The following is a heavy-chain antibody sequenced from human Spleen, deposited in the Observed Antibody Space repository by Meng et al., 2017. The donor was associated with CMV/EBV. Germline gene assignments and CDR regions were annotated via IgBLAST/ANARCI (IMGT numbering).Heavy chain of an antibody. CDR3: TTDRVILGYCSGGSCLIPFDY. D-gene: IGHD2-15*01. V-gene: IGHV3-73*01. Sequence: GESLKISCAASGFSFSASAMHWVRQASGKGLEWVGRIRSKANSYATTYAASVKGRFTISRDDSKNTAYLQMNSLKADDTAVYYCTTDRVILGYCSGGSCLIPFDYWGQGTLVTVSS. CDR1: GFSFSASA. CDR2: IRSKANSYAT. J-gene: IGHJ4*02.